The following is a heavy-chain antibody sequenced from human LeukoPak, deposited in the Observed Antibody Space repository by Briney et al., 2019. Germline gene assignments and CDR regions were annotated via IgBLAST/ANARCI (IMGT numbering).Heavy chain of an antibody. CDR3: ARDLYSSSWYGAFDI. J-gene: IGHJ3*02. CDR1: EFTFSSYG. D-gene: IGHD6-13*01. Sequence: GGSLRLSCAASEFTFSSYGMHWVRQAPGKGLEWVAVIWYDGSNKYYADSVKGRFTISRDNSKNTLYLQMNSLRAEDTAVYYCARDLYSSSWYGAFDIWGQGTMVTVSS. V-gene: IGHV3-33*01. CDR2: IWYDGSNK.